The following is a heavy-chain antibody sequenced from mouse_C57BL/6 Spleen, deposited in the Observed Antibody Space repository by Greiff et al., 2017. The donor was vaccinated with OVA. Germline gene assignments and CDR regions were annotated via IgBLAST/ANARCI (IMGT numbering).Heavy chain of an antibody. CDR2: IDPSDSYT. Sequence: VQLQQPGAELVMPGASVKLSCKASGYTFTSYWMHWVKQRPGQGLEWIGEIDPSDSYTNYNQKFKGKSTLTVDKSSSTAYMQLSSLTSEDSAVYYCARALGTTVVAPDVWGTGTTVTVSS. D-gene: IGHD1-1*01. J-gene: IGHJ1*03. CDR3: ARALGTTVVAPDV. V-gene: IGHV1-69*01. CDR1: GYTFTSYW.